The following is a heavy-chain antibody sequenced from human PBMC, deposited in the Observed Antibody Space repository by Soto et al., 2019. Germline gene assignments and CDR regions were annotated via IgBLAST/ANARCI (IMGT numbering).Heavy chain of an antibody. V-gene: IGHV3-30-3*01. J-gene: IGHJ1*01. CDR2: ISYDGSNK. CDR1: GFTFSSYA. D-gene: IGHD3-22*01. CDR3: AKANDDYYDSSGYYYAEYFQH. Sequence: GGSLRLSCAASGFTFSSYAMHWVRQAPGKGLEWVAVISYDGSNKYYADSVKGRFTISRDNSKNTLYLQMNSLRAEDTAVYYCAKANDDYYDSSGYYYAEYFQHWGQGTLVTVSS.